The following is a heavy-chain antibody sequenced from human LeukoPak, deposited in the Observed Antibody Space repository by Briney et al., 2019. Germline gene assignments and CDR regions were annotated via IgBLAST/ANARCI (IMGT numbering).Heavy chain of an antibody. V-gene: IGHV3-21*01. CDR2: ISSSSSYI. CDR3: ARDWGNYYGMDV. J-gene: IGHJ6*02. CDR1: GFTFDDYA. D-gene: IGHD3-16*01. Sequence: GGSLRLSCAASGFTFDDYAMNWVRQAPGKGLEWVSSISSSSSYIYYADSVKGRFTISRDNAKNSLYLLMNSLRAEDTAVYYCARDWGNYYGMDVWGQGTTVTVSS.